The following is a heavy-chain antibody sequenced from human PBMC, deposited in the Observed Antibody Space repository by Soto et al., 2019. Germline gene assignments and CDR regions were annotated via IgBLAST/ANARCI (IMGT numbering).Heavy chain of an antibody. V-gene: IGHV4-31*03. Sequence: SETLSLTCSVSGGYISSGGNYWSWIRQHPGKGLEWIGFIYYTGHTEYNAALKSRASISGDMSENQFSLTPTSVTAADTAVYYCAREDINESFFDSWGPGILVTVSS. CDR3: AREDINESFFDS. CDR1: GGYISSGGNY. CDR2: IYYTGHT. D-gene: IGHD2-8*01. J-gene: IGHJ4*02.